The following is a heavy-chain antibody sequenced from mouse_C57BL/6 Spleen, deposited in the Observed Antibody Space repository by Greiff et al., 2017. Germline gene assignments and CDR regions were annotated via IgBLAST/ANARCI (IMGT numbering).Heavy chain of an antibody. J-gene: IGHJ1*03. CDR1: GFTFSDYG. Sequence: EVQLVESGGGLVKPGGSLKLSCAASGFTFSDYGMHWVRQAPEKGLEWVAYISSGSSTIYYADTVKGRFTISRDNAKNTLFLQMTSLRSEDTAMYYCARSHYGSSPYWYFDVWGTGTTVTGSS. V-gene: IGHV5-17*01. CDR3: ARSHYGSSPYWYFDV. D-gene: IGHD1-1*01. CDR2: ISSGSSTI.